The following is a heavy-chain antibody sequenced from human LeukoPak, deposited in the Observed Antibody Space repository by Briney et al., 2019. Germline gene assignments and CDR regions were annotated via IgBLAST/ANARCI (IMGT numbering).Heavy chain of an antibody. CDR1: GYSISSGHY. CDR2: IYYSGST. J-gene: IGHJ4*02. Sequence: PSGTLSLTCAVSGYSISSGHYWGWIRQPPGKGLEWIGSIYYSGSTYYNPSLKSRVTISVDTSKNQLSLKLSSVTAADTAVYYCASRREYRRTVTTLDYWGQGTLVTVPS. V-gene: IGHV4-38-2*01. D-gene: IGHD4-11*01. CDR3: ASRREYRRTVTTLDY.